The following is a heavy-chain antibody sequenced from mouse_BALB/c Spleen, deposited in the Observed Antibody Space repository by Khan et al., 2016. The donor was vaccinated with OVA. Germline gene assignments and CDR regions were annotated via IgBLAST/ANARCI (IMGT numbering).Heavy chain of an antibody. J-gene: IGHJ1*01. CDR2: IWAGGST. V-gene: IGHV2-9*02. CDR3: ARLEGI. Sequence: QVQLKQSGPGLVAPSQSLSITCTVSGFSLTSYGVHWVGQPRGKGLEWLGVIWAGGSTNYHWALMSRLSISKNNSKIQVVLKMNSQQTEATAMYNWARLEGIGGAGTTLTVAS. CDR1: GFSLTSYG.